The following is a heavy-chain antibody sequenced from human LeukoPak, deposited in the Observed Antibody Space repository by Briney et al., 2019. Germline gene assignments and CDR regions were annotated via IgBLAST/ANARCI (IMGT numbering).Heavy chain of an antibody. CDR2: ISSSSSYI. V-gene: IGHV3-21*01. Sequence: PGGSLRLSCAASGFTFSSYSMNWVRQAPGKGLEWVSSISSSSSYIYYADSVKGRFTISRDNAKNSLYLQMNSLRAEDTAVYYCARDLESENYEGGNWFDPWGQGTLVTVSS. J-gene: IGHJ5*02. CDR3: ARDLESENYEGGNWFDP. CDR1: GFTFSSYS. D-gene: IGHD1-7*01.